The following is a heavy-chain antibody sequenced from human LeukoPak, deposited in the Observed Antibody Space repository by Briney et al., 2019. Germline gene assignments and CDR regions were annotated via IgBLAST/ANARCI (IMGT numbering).Heavy chain of an antibody. CDR3: ASSLTPYGDYEAH. D-gene: IGHD4-17*01. CDR2: ISSGGGA. CDR1: GFTVSSNY. V-gene: IGHV3-53*01. J-gene: IGHJ4*02. Sequence: GGSLRLSCAASGFTVSSNYMSWVRQAPGKGLEWVSVISSGGGAYYADSVKGRFTISRDNSKNTLYLQMNSLRAEDTAVYYCASSLTPYGDYEAHWGQGTLVTVSS.